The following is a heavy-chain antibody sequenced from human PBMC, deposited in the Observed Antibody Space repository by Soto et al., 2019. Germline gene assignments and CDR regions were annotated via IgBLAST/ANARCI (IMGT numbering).Heavy chain of an antibody. Sequence: GGSLRLSCAASGFTFGDFGMHWVRQAPGKGLEWVAVVWWDGNTKLYADSVKGRFSISRDNSENTLSLQMSNLKTEDTAVYYCTTPNDFGYSSGWLQPFDYWGQGTLVTVSS. CDR1: GFTFGDFG. D-gene: IGHD6-19*01. V-gene: IGHV3-33*01. J-gene: IGHJ4*02. CDR2: VWWDGNTK. CDR3: TTPNDFGYSSGWLQPFDY.